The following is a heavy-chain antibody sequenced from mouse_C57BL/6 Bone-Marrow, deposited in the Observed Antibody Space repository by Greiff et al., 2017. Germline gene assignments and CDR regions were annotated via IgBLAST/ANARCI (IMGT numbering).Heavy chain of an antibody. CDR1: GFNIKDYY. D-gene: IGHD1-1*01. CDR3: TSSHIYYGTYY. J-gene: IGHJ2*01. CDR2: IDPEDGET. V-gene: IGHV14-2*01. Sequence: VQLQQSGAELVKPGASVKLSCTASGFNIKDYYIHWVKQRTEQGLEWIGRIDPEDGETKSAPKFQGKATITADTSSNTAYLQLSILTSEDTAVYYCTSSHIYYGTYYWGQGTTLTVSS.